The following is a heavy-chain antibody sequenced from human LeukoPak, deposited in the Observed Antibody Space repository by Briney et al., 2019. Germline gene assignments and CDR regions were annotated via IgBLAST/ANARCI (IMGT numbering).Heavy chain of an antibody. Sequence: GGSLRLSCAASGFTVSSNYMNWVRQAPGKGLEWISSISSSSSYIYYADSVKGRFTISRDNAKNSLYLQMNSLRAEDTAVYYCARGQQWPKLKIDYWGQGTLVTVSS. CDR3: ARGQQWPKLKIDY. J-gene: IGHJ4*02. D-gene: IGHD6-19*01. CDR2: ISSSSSYI. V-gene: IGHV3-21*01. CDR1: GFTVSSNY.